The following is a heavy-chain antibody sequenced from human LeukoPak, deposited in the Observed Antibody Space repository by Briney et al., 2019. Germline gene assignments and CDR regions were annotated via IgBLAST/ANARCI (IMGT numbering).Heavy chain of an antibody. J-gene: IGHJ4*02. Sequence: SETLSLTCTVSGDSISSSSYYWGWIRQPPGKGLEWIGSIYYSGSTYYNPSLKSRVTISVDTSKNQFSLKLSSVTAADTAVYYCARDRRRSYDILTGYPDYWGQGTLVTVSS. CDR1: GDSISSSSYY. CDR3: ARDRRRSYDILTGYPDY. D-gene: IGHD3-9*01. CDR2: IYYSGST. V-gene: IGHV4-39*07.